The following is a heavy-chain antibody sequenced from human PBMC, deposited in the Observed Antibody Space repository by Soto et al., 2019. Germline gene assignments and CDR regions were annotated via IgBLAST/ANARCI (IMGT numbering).Heavy chain of an antibody. CDR3: ACDCSGGXCYSSSYDY. D-gene: IGHD2-15*01. V-gene: IGHV1-46*03. Sequence: ASVKVSCKASGYTFTSYYMHWVRQAPGQGLEWMGIINPSGGSTSYAQKFQGRVTMTRDTSTSTVYMELSSLRSEDTAVYYCACDCSGGXCYSSSYDYWGQGTLVTVSS. CDR2: INPSGGST. J-gene: IGHJ4*02. CDR1: GYTFTSYY.